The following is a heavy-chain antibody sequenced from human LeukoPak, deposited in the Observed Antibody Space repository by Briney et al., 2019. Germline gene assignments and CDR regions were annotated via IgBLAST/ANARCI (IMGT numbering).Heavy chain of an antibody. CDR2: ISGSGGNT. Sequence: PGGPLRLSCAASGFTFSSFAMSWVRQAPGKGLEWVSGISGSGGNTYHADSVKGRFTVSRDNSKNTLYLQMNSLRVEDTAVYYCAKVEGEYSSSGDAFDSWGQGTMVTVSS. CDR1: GFTFSSFA. J-gene: IGHJ3*02. V-gene: IGHV3-23*01. CDR3: AKVEGEYSSSGDAFDS. D-gene: IGHD6-6*01.